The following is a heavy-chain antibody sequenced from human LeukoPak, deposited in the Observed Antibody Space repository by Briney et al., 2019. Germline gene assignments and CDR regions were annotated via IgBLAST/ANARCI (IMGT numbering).Heavy chain of an antibody. Sequence: SETLSLTCTVSGGSISSSSYYWGWIRQPPGKGLEWIGSIYYSGSTYYNPSLKSRVTISVDTSKNQFSLKLSSVTAADTAVYYCARRSGYSYGRGGHNWFDPWGQGTLVTVSS. CDR1: GGSISSSSYY. D-gene: IGHD5-18*01. J-gene: IGHJ5*02. CDR3: ARRSGYSYGRGGHNWFDP. V-gene: IGHV4-39*07. CDR2: IYYSGST.